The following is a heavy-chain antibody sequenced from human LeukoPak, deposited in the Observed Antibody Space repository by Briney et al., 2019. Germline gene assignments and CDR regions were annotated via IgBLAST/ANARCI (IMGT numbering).Heavy chain of an antibody. CDR3: AKKRSYGSGSYYSDAFDI. Sequence: GRSLRLSCAASGFTFDDYAMHWVRQAPGKGLEWVSGISWNSGSIGYADSVKGRFTISRDNAKNSLYLQMNSLRPEDTALYSCAKKRSYGSGSYYSDAFDIWGQGTMVTVSS. CDR2: ISWNSGSI. CDR1: GFTFDDYA. J-gene: IGHJ3*02. D-gene: IGHD3-10*01. V-gene: IGHV3-9*01.